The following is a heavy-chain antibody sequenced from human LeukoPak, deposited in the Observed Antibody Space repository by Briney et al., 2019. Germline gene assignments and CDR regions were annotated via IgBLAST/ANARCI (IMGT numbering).Heavy chain of an antibody. CDR3: ARDPYDGNYYFDY. J-gene: IGHJ4*02. V-gene: IGHV1-2*02. CDR1: GYTFTGYH. D-gene: IGHD3-3*01. Sequence: GASVKVSCKTSGYTFTGYHVHWVRQAPGQGLEWMGWFNANSGDTKYAQKFQGRVTMTRGTSIGTDYMELTSLISDDTAIYYCARDPYDGNYYFDYWGQGTLVTVAS. CDR2: FNANSGDT.